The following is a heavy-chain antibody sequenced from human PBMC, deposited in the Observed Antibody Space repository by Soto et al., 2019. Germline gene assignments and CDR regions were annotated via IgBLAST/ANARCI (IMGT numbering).Heavy chain of an antibody. J-gene: IGHJ2*01. CDR3: AIGIAVARGYFDL. D-gene: IGHD6-19*01. V-gene: IGHV3-48*01. CDR1: GFSFSSYS. Sequence: EVQLVEYGGGLVQPGGSLRLSCAASGFSFSSYSMNWDSQAPGKGLEWVSYISHSSSSIYYADSVKGRFNISRDNAKNTLYLQINSLRVEDTALYYCAIGIAVARGYFDLWGRGTRFNVST. CDR2: ISHSSSSI.